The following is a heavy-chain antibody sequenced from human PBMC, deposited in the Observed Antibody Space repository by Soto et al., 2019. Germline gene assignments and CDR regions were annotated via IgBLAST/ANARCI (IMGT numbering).Heavy chain of an antibody. V-gene: IGHV4-30-4*01. CDR3: ARVIHPYDAFDI. Sequence: SETLSLTCTVSGGSISSGDYYWILIRQPPGKGLEWIGYIYYSGSTYYNPSLKSRVTISVDTSKNQFSLKLSSVTAADTAVYYCARVIHPYDAFDIWGQGTIVTVSS. CDR1: GGSISSGDYY. J-gene: IGHJ3*02. CDR2: IYYSGST.